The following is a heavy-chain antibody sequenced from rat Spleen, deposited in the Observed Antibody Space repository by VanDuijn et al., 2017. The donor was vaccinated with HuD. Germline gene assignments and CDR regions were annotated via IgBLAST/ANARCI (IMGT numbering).Heavy chain of an antibody. Sequence: EVQLVESGGGLVQPGRSLKLSCAASGFTFSNYDMAWVRQAPTKGLEWVASISTSGGSTYYRDSVKGRFTVSRDNAKSTLYLQMDSLRSEDTATYYCASNYGGYFDYWGQGTLVTVSS. CDR1: GFTFSNYD. V-gene: IGHV5-25*01. CDR2: ISTSGGST. D-gene: IGHD1-11*01. J-gene: IGHJ3*01. CDR3: ASNYGGYFDY.